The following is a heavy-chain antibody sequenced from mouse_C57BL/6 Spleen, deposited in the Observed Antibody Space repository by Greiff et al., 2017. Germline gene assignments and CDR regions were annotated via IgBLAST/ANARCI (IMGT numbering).Heavy chain of an antibody. Sequence: VHVKQSGPELVKPGASVKISCKASGYSFTGYYMNWVKQSPEKSLEWIGEINPSTGGTTYNQKFKAKATLTVDKSSSTAYMQLKSLTSEDSAVYYCARGRGGYYADYAMDYWGQGTSVTVSS. D-gene: IGHD2-3*01. J-gene: IGHJ4*01. CDR3: ARGRGGYYADYAMDY. V-gene: IGHV1-42*01. CDR1: GYSFTGYY. CDR2: INPSTGGT.